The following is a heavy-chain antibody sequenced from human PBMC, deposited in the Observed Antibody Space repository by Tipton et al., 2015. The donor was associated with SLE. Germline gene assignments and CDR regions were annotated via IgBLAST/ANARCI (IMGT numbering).Heavy chain of an antibody. J-gene: IGHJ4*02. D-gene: IGHD2-21*02. V-gene: IGHV4-38-2*01. CDR1: GYSISSGYY. CDR3: ARQLGWGDPFAFDY. CDR2: INDSGNT. Sequence: TLSLTCDVSGYSISSGYYWAWIRQPPGSGLEWIGSINDSGNTYYNPSLKSRVTISADTSKNQFSLKLNSVTAADTAVYYCARQLGWGDPFAFDYWGQGTLVTVSP.